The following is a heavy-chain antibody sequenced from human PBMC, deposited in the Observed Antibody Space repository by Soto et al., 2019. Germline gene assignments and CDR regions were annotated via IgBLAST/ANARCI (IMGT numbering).Heavy chain of an antibody. CDR3: TDSPGSGENSDGWFDP. Sequence: QVQLVESGGGLVKPGGSLRISCAASGFTFSDFYMNWLRQTPGKGLEWLAYISGSGSGTNYADSVKGRFTISRDNAKNSLYLQMDSLKTEDTALYYCTDSPGSGENSDGWFDPWGQGTLVTVSS. V-gene: IGHV3-11*05. D-gene: IGHD3-10*01. J-gene: IGHJ5*02. CDR1: GFTFSDFY. CDR2: ISGSGSGT.